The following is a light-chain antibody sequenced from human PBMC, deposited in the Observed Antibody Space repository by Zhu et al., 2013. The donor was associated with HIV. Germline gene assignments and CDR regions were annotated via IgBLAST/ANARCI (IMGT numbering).Light chain of an antibody. V-gene: IGKV3-11*01. CDR2: GTS. CDR3: QQYGTSPLYS. CDR1: QSVSSY. Sequence: EIVLTQSPATLSLSPGERATLSCRASQSVSSYLAWYQQKPGLAPRLLLFGTSNRAPGVPDRFSGSGSGTDFTLTITRLEMEDFAVYYCQQYGTSPLYSFGQGTKLEIK. J-gene: IGKJ2*03.